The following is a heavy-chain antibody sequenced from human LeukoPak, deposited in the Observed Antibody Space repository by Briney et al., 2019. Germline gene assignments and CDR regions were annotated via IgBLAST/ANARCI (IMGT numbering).Heavy chain of an antibody. CDR3: NTAAVSSGWYDY. CDR1: GGSFSGYY. D-gene: IGHD6-19*01. CDR2: INHSGST. J-gene: IGHJ4*02. Sequence: SETLSLTCAVYGGSFSGYYWSWIRQPPGKGPEWIGEINHSGSTNYNPSLKSRVTISVDTSKNQFSLKLSSVTAADTAVYYCNTAAVSSGWYDYWGQGTLVTVSS. V-gene: IGHV4-34*01.